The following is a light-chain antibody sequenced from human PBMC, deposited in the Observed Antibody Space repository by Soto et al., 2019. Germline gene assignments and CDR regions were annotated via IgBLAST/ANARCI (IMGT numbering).Light chain of an antibody. J-gene: IGLJ1*01. CDR1: SSDVGGYDF. Sequence: QSALTQPRSVSGSPGQSVTISCTGTSSDVGGYDFVSWYQQHPGKAPKLMISDVSKRPSGVPDRFSGSKSGNTASLTISGLQAEAEDDYYCAAWDDSLNGYVFGTGTKLTVL. V-gene: IGLV2-11*01. CDR2: DVS. CDR3: AAWDDSLNGYV.